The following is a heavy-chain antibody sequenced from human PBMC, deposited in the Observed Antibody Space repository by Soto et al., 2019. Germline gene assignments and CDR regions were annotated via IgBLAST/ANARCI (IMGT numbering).Heavy chain of an antibody. V-gene: IGHV3-74*01. CDR3: ARVVGSSWH. D-gene: IGHD6-6*01. J-gene: IGHJ4*02. CDR1: GFTFSSYW. Sequence: EVQLVESGGGLVQPGGSLRLSCAASGFTFSSYWMHWVRQAPGKGLVWVSRINGDGCTTNYADSVKGRFTISRDNAKNTLFLQMNSLRVEDAAVYYCARVVGSSWHWGQGTLVTVSS. CDR2: INGDGCTT.